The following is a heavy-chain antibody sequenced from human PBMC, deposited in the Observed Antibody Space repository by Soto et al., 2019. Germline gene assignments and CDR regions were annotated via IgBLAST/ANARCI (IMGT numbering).Heavy chain of an antibody. CDR2: IYHSGNT. D-gene: IGHD6-13*01. CDR1: GGSITSYY. J-gene: IGHJ4*02. CDR3: ARDLAAVGTPPFDF. Sequence: PSETLSLTCAFSGGSITSYYWSWIRQAPGKGLEWIGYIYHSGNTDYNPSLKSRVTISLDTSEKQFSLKLSSVTAADTAVYYCARDLAAVGTPPFDFWGQGTLVTVSS. V-gene: IGHV4-59*01.